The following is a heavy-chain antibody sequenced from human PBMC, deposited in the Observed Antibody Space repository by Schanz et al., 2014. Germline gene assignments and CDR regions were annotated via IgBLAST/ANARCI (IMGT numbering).Heavy chain of an antibody. Sequence: EVQLLESGGGLVQPGGSLKLSCAASGFAVDNYYMSCVRQAPGRGLEWVSIIFTDGRTYYADSVKGRFTISRDNSKNTVHLQMNSLRAEDTAVYYCAKQHIVRGVIYLNWFDSWGQGTLVTVSS. J-gene: IGHJ5*01. CDR2: IFTDGRT. D-gene: IGHD3-10*01. V-gene: IGHV3-66*02. CDR3: AKQHIVRGVIYLNWFDS. CDR1: GFAVDNYY.